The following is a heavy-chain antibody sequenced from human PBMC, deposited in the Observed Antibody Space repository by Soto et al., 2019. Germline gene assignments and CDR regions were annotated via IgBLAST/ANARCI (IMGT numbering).Heavy chain of an antibody. V-gene: IGHV3-21*01. D-gene: IGHD4-4*01. Sequence: ESGGGLVKPGGSLRLSCAASGFIFATHTINWVRQAPGKGLEWVSSITGSGIYTRYADSVKGRFTISRDNAKASLYLQMNSLGAEDTAVYYCVKEGISNYNEYSDYWGQGTLVTVSS. J-gene: IGHJ4*02. CDR3: VKEGISNYNEYSDY. CDR1: GFIFATHT. CDR2: ITGSGIYT.